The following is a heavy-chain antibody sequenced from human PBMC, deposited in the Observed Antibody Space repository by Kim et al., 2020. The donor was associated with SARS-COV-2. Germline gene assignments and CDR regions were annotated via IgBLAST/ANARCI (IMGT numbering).Heavy chain of an antibody. D-gene: IGHD4-17*01. CDR1: GFTFSSYG. CDR2: IWYDGSNK. V-gene: IGHV3-33*01. CDR3: ARDKGTTVTVFDY. Sequence: GGSLRLSCAASGFTFSSYGMHWVRQAPGKGLEWVAVIWYDGSNKYYADSVKGRFTISRDNSKNTLYLQMNSLRAEDTAVYYCARDKGTTVTVFDYWGQGTLVTVSS. J-gene: IGHJ4*02.